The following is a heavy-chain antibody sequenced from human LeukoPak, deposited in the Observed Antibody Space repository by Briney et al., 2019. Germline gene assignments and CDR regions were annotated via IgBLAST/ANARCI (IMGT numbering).Heavy chain of an antibody. CDR2: FDPEDGKT. D-gene: IGHD3-10*01. CDR1: GYTLTELS. V-gene: IGHV1-24*01. Sequence: GASVKVSCKVSGYTLTELSMHWVRQAPGKGLEWMGGFDPEDGKTIYAQKFQGRVTMTEDTSTDTAYMELSSLRSEDTAVYYCATDPVGITMVRGVVGTRAFDIWGQGTMVTVSS. J-gene: IGHJ3*02. CDR3: ATDPVGITMVRGVVGTRAFDI.